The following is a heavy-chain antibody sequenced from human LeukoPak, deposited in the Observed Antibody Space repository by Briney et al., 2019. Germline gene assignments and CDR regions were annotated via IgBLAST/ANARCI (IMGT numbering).Heavy chain of an antibody. D-gene: IGHD5-24*01. CDR2: IHTSGSSTSGST. CDR3: ARHGDGYNFLFDFDY. V-gene: IGHV4-4*09. J-gene: IGHJ4*02. CDR1: GGSISSYY. Sequence: SETLSLTCTVSGGSISSYYWSWIRQPPGGGLEWIGYIHTSGSSTSGSTNSNPSLKSRVTISVDTSTNQFSLKMSSVTAADTAVYYCARHGDGYNFLFDFDYWGQGTLVTVSS.